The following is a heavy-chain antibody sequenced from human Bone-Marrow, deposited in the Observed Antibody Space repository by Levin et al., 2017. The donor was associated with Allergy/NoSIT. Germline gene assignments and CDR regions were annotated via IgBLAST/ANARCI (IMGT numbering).Heavy chain of an antibody. V-gene: IGHV2-5*01. CDR3: AHRAKFCTGGSCHNWFDP. Sequence: QTLSLTCTFSGFSLRTSGVGWIRQPPGKALEWLAVIYGNDDTRYSPSLKNRLTITKDTSKNQVVLTVTDMAPVDTATYYCAHRAKFCTGGSCHNWFDPWGQGTLVTVSS. CDR1: GFSLRTSGV. J-gene: IGHJ5*02. CDR2: IYGNDDT. D-gene: IGHD2-15*01.